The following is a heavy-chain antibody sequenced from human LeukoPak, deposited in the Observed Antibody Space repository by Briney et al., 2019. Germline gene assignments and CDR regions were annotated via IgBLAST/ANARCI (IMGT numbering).Heavy chain of an antibody. Sequence: GGSLRLSCAASGFTFSSYAMHWVRQAPGKGLEWVAVISYDGSNKYYEDSVKGRFTISRDNSKNTLYLQMNSLRAGDTAVYYCARQYYDFWSGYYIGYYYYMDVWGKGTTVTVSS. CDR3: ARQYYDFWSGYYIGYYYYMDV. V-gene: IGHV3-30*01. CDR1: GFTFSSYA. CDR2: ISYDGSNK. J-gene: IGHJ6*03. D-gene: IGHD3-3*01.